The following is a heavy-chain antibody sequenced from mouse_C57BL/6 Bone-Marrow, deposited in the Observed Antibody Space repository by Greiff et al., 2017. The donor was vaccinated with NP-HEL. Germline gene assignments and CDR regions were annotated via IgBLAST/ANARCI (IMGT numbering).Heavy chain of an antibody. CDR3: ARRGEYFDV. V-gene: IGHV5-6*02. Sequence: VMLVESGGDLVKPGGSLKLSCAASGFTFSSYGMSWVRQTPDKRLEWVATISSGGSYTYYPDSVKGRFTISRDNAKNTLYLQMSSLKSEDTAMYYCARRGEYFDVWGTGTTVTVSS. CDR2: ISSGGSYT. J-gene: IGHJ1*03. CDR1: GFTFSSYG.